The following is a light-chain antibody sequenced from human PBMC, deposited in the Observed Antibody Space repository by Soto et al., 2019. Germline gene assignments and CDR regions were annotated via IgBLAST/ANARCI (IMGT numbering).Light chain of an antibody. CDR2: EGH. V-gene: IGLV2-23*01. Sequence: QSALTQPASVSGSPGQSITISCTGTSSDVGGYDYVSWYQLHPGKAPKLMISEGHRRPSGVPDRFSGSTSVNTASLTISGLQADDEAEYYCCLYVGATNYVFGTGTKVTVL. CDR1: SSDVGGYDY. CDR3: CLYVGATNYV. J-gene: IGLJ1*01.